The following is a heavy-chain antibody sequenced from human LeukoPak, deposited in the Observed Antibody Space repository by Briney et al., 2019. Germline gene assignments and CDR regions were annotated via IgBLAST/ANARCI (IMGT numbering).Heavy chain of an antibody. CDR1: GYTFTSYG. Sequence: ASVKVSCKASGYTFTSYGISWVRQAPGQGLEWMRWISAYNGNTNYAQKLQGRVTMTTDTSTSTAYMELRSLRSDDTAVYYCARDLVPRENDAFDIWGQGTMVTVSS. D-gene: IGHD2-8*02. CDR3: ARDLVPRENDAFDI. J-gene: IGHJ3*02. CDR2: ISAYNGNT. V-gene: IGHV1-18*01.